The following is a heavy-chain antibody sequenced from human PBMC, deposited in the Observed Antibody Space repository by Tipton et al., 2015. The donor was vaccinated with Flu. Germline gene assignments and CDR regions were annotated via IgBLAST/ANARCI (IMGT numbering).Heavy chain of an antibody. D-gene: IGHD2-15*01. Sequence: TLSLTCTVSGGSISRSMYYWGWIRQPPGKGLEWIGSIYYSGRTYYNPSLKSRGALSVDTSKNQFSLNLTSVTAADTAVYYCARGGCSPNFYGMDVWGQGTTVSVSS. CDR2: IYYSGRT. CDR1: GGSISRSMYY. J-gene: IGHJ6*02. CDR3: ARGGCSPNFYGMDV. V-gene: IGHV4-39*07.